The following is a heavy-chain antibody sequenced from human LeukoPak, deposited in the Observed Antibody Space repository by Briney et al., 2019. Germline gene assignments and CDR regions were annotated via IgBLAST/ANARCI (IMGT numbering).Heavy chain of an antibody. D-gene: IGHD3-22*01. Sequence: SETLSLTCAVSGDSISSINWWSWVRQPPGKGLEWIGEIYHSGSTNYNPSLKSRVTISVDKSKNHFSLKLSSVTAADTAVYYCARARDFYGTSGYSLNYFDYWGQGTLVTVSS. V-gene: IGHV4-4*02. J-gene: IGHJ4*02. CDR1: GDSISSINW. CDR3: ARARDFYGTSGYSLNYFDY. CDR2: IYHSGST.